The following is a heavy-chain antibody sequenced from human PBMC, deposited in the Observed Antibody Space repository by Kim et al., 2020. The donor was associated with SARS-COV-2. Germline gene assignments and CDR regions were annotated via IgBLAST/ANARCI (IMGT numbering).Heavy chain of an antibody. V-gene: IGHV3-30*04. Sequence: GSLRLSCAVSGFTFSSYTMHWVRQAPGKGLEWVAIISHDGSNKHYGDSVKGRFTISRDNSKNTLYLQMNSLRGEDTAVYYCATTYYDFWSGYYSDDYWGQGTLVTVSS. CDR2: ISHDGSNK. D-gene: IGHD3-3*01. CDR3: ATTYYDFWSGYYSDDY. J-gene: IGHJ4*02. CDR1: GFTFSSYT.